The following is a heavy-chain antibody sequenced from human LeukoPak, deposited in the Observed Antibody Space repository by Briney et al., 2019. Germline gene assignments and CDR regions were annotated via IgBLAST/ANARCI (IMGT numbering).Heavy chain of an antibody. D-gene: IGHD2-21*02. J-gene: IGHJ5*02. CDR3: ARAALYCGGDCYVFDP. CDR1: GFTFSSYW. V-gene: IGHV3-7*03. CDR2: IKQDGSEK. Sequence: GGSLRLSCATSGFTFSSYWMNWVRQAPGKGLEWVANIKQDGSEKHYVASVKGRFTISRDNSKNTLYLQMDSLRAEDTAVYYCARAALYCGGDCYVFDPWGQGTLVTVSS.